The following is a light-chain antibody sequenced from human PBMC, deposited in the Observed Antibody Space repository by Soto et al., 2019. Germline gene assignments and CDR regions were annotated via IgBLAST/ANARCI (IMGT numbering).Light chain of an antibody. CDR1: STDVGGYKY. V-gene: IGLV2-14*01. CDR3: ISYTSSDTYV. CDR2: DVT. Sequence: QSALTQPASVSGSPGQSITISCTGPSTDVGGYKYVSWYQQHPGKAPKLMIYDVTSRPSGISNRFSGSKSGNTAFLIISGLQAEDEADYYCISYTSSDTYVFGTGTKVTVL. J-gene: IGLJ1*01.